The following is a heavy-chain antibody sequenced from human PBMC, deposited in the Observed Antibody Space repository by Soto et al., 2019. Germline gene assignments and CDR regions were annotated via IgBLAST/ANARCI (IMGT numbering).Heavy chain of an antibody. D-gene: IGHD6-25*01. Sequence: GGSLRLSCAASGFTFSSYAMSWVRQAPGKGLEWVSAISGSGGSTYYADSVKGRFTISRDNSKNTLYLQMSSLSAEDTAVYYCARDGDGYSSGYGMDVWGQGTTVTVSS. CDR3: ARDGDGYSSGYGMDV. CDR2: ISGSGGST. V-gene: IGHV3-23*01. J-gene: IGHJ6*02. CDR1: GFTFSSYA.